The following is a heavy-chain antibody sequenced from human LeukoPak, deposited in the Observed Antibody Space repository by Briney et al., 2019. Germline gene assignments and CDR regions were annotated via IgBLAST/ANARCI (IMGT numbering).Heavy chain of an antibody. CDR2: INHSGST. V-gene: IGHV4-34*01. D-gene: IGHD4-17*01. CDR1: GGSFSGYY. J-gene: IGHJ3*02. Sequence: PSETLSLTCAVYGGSFSGYYWSWIRQPPGKGLEWIGEINHSGSTNYNPPLKSRVTISVGTSKNQFSLKLSSVTAADTAVYYCARGVYGDYASDAFDIWGQGTMVTVSS. CDR3: ARGVYGDYASDAFDI.